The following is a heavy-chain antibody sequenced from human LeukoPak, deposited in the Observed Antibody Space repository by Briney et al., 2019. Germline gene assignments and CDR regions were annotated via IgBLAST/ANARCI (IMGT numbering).Heavy chain of an antibody. CDR3: ARHYYGSENYYFDY. V-gene: IGHV4-39*07. Sequence: SETLSLTCTVSGGSISSSSYYWGWIRQPPGKGLEWIGSIYYSGSTYYNPSLKSRVTISVDTSKNQFSLKLSSVTAADTAVYYCARHYYGSENYYFDYWGQGILVTVSS. CDR1: GGSISSSSYY. D-gene: IGHD3-10*01. J-gene: IGHJ4*02. CDR2: IYYSGST.